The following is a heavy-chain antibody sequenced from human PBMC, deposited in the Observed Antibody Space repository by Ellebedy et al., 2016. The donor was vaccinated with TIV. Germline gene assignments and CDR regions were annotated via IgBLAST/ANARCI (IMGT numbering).Heavy chain of an antibody. CDR1: GYTFTSYH. D-gene: IGHD3-16*02. Sequence: AASVKVSCKASGYTFTSYHMQWVRQAPGQGLEWMGIINPSGGSTDYAQKFQGRVTMTRDTSTSTVYMELSSLSSEDTALYYCARAPLSGVFYGMDVWGQGTTVTVSS. V-gene: IGHV1-46*01. J-gene: IGHJ6*02. CDR2: INPSGGST. CDR3: ARAPLSGVFYGMDV.